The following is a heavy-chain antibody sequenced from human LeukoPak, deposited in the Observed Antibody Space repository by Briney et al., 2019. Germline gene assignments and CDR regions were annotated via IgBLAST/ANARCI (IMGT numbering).Heavy chain of an antibody. J-gene: IGHJ4*02. D-gene: IGHD3-3*01. Sequence: SQTLSLTCTVSGSSISSGGYYWSWIRQHPGKGLGWIGYIYYSGSTYYNPSLKSRVTISVDTSKNQFSLKLSSVTAADTAVYYCARVYDFWSGYYSFDYWGQGTLVTVSS. V-gene: IGHV4-31*03. CDR2: IYYSGST. CDR3: ARVYDFWSGYYSFDY. CDR1: GSSISSGGYY.